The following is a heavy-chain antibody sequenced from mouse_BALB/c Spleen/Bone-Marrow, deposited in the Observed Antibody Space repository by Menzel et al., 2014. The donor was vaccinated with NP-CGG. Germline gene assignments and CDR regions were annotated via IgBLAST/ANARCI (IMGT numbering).Heavy chain of an antibody. D-gene: IGHD2-1*01. CDR3: ARNGNSPAWFAY. J-gene: IGHJ3*01. Sequence: QVQLQQSGAELMKPGASVKISCKATGYTFSSYWIEWVKQRPGHGLEWIGEILPGSGSTNYNEKFKGKATFTADTSSNPAYMQLSSLTSEDSAFYYCARNGNSPAWFAYWGQGTLVTVSA. V-gene: IGHV1-9*01. CDR1: GYTFSSYW. CDR2: ILPGSGST.